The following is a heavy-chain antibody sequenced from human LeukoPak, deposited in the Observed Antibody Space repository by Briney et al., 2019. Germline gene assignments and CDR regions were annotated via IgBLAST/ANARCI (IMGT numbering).Heavy chain of an antibody. CDR2: IYYRGST. CDR3: ARNYYDSSGHDY. Sequence: SETLSLTCTVSGGSISSSSYYWGWIRQPPGKGLEWIGSIYYRGSTYYNPSLKSRVTISVDTSKNQFSLKLSSVTAADTAVYYCARNYYDSSGHDYWGQGTLVTVSS. CDR1: GGSISSSSYY. D-gene: IGHD3-22*01. J-gene: IGHJ4*02. V-gene: IGHV4-39*01.